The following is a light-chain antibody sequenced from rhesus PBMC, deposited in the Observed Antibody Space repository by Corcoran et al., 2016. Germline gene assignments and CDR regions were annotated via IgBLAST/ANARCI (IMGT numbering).Light chain of an antibody. CDR1: QSLLHSNGNTY. CDR2: KFT. J-gene: IGKJ2*01. V-gene: IGKV2S2*01. CDR3: MQSTKDPYS. Sequence: DIVMTQTPLSLPVTPGEPASISCRSSQSLLHSNGNTYLDWYLQKPGQSPRLLIYKFTNRESGVPDRLRGSGSGTDFTLKISRVEPEDVGVYYCMQSTKDPYSFGQGTKVEIK.